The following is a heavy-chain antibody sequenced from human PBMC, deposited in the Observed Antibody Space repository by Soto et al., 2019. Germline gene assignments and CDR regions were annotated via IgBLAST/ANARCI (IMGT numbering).Heavy chain of an antibody. V-gene: IGHV1-2*04. CDR1: GYTFTGYY. CDR2: INPNSGGT. Sequence: QVPLVQSGAEVKKPGASVKVSCKASGYTFTGYYMHWVRQAPGQGLEWMGWINPNSGGTNYAQKFQGWVTMTRDTSISTAYMELSRLRSDDTAVYYCARMGRGDCSGGSCYSDYYYYMDVWGKGTTVTVSS. CDR3: ARMGRGDCSGGSCYSDYYYYMDV. J-gene: IGHJ6*03. D-gene: IGHD2-15*01.